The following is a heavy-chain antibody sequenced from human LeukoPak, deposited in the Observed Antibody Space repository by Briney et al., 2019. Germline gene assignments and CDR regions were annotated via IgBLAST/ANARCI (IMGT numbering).Heavy chain of an antibody. CDR1: GFTFSSYA. D-gene: IGHD3-22*01. CDR2: ISGSGGST. J-gene: IGHJ3*02. CDR3: AKDWGITMIVVVSDAFDI. V-gene: IGHV3-23*01. Sequence: PGGSLRLSCAASGFTFSSYAMSWVRQAPGKGLEWVSAISGSGGSTYYADSVKGRFTISRDNSKNTLYLQMNSLRAEDTAVYYCAKDWGITMIVVVSDAFDIWGQGTMVTVSS.